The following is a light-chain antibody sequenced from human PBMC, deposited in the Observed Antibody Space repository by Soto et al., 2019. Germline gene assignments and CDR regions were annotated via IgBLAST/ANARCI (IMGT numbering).Light chain of an antibody. CDR3: QHYVIWPLT. Sequence: EIVMTQSPATLYVSPGEGATLSCRASQGIGDTLAWYQQKPGQTPRLLIYDTSIRATGVPARFSGSRSGAEFTLTISSLQSEDCAVYYCQHYVIWPLTFGGGTKVESK. CDR2: DTS. J-gene: IGKJ4*01. V-gene: IGKV3-15*01. CDR1: QGIGDT.